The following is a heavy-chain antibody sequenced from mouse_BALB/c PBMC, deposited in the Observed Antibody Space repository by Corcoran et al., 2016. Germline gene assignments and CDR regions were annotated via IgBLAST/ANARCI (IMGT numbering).Heavy chain of an antibody. CDR3: AREVPGGNPFDY. J-gene: IGHJ2*01. CDR1: GYTFTSYG. D-gene: IGHD2-1*01. V-gene: IGHV1S136*01. Sequence: EVQLQQSGPELVKHGASVKVSCKASGYTFTSYGMHWVKQKPGQGLEWIGYIYPYNDGIKYTEKFKGKATLTSDKSSSTAYMGLSSLTSEDSAVYYCAREVPGGNPFDYWGQGTTLTVSS. CDR2: IYPYNDGI.